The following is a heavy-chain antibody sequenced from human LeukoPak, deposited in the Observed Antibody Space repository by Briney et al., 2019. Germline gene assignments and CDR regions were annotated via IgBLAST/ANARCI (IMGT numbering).Heavy chain of an antibody. V-gene: IGHV3-7*01. CDR2: IKQDGSEK. CDR1: GFTFSSYW. Sequence: PGGSLRLSCAASGFTFSSYWMSWVRQAPGKGLEWVANIKQDGSEKYYVDSVKGRFTISRDNAKNSLYLQMNSLRAEDTAVYYCARDLSSRGYTYGTPAFTFDIWGQGTMVTVSS. J-gene: IGHJ3*02. CDR3: ARDLSSRGYTYGTPAFTFDI. D-gene: IGHD5-18*01.